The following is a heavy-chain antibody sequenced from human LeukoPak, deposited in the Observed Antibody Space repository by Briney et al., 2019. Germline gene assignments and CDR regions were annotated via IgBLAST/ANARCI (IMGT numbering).Heavy chain of an antibody. CDR1: GGSIRSSDDY. J-gene: IGHJ4*02. Sequence: SETLSLTCSVSGGSIRSSDDYGGFGRQTPGKGLEWMGSMYYTGSSHYKPSLKSRATISVDTSQHQFSLKLSSVTAADTAVYYCARHPFRPYCSSTSCAYYFDYWGQGTLVTVSS. D-gene: IGHD2-2*01. CDR2: MYYTGSS. CDR3: ARHPFRPYCSSTSCAYYFDY. V-gene: IGHV4-39*01.